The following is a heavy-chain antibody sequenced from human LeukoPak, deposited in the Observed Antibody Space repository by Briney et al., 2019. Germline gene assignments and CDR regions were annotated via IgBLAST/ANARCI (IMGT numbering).Heavy chain of an antibody. CDR2: IYYSGST. Sequence: SETLSLTCTVSGGSISSYYWSWIRQPPGKGLEWIGYIYYSGSTNYNPSLKSRVTISVDTSKNQFSLKLSSVTAADTAVYYCARSYYSLGAFDIWGQGTMVTVPS. J-gene: IGHJ3*02. D-gene: IGHD3-10*01. V-gene: IGHV4-59*01. CDR1: GGSISSYY. CDR3: ARSYYSLGAFDI.